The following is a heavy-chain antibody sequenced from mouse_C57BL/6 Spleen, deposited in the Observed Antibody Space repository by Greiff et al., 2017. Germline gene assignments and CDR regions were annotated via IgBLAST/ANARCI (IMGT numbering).Heavy chain of an antibody. Sequence: QVQLQQPGAELVKPGASVKLSCKASGYTFTSYWMHWVKQRPGQGLEWIGMIHPNSGSTNYNEKFKSKATLTVDKSSSTSYMQLSSLTSEDSAVYYCSTMVTTGYAMYYWGQGTSVTVSS. V-gene: IGHV1-64*01. CDR1: GYTFTSYW. CDR2: IHPNSGST. CDR3: STMVTTGYAMYY. D-gene: IGHD2-2*01. J-gene: IGHJ4*01.